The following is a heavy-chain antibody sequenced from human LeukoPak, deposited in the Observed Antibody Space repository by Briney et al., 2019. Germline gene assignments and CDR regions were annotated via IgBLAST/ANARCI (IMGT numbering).Heavy chain of an antibody. D-gene: IGHD3-22*01. CDR1: GFTVSSNY. Sequence: PGGSLRLSCAASGFTVSSNYMSWVRQAPGRGLEWVSVIYSGGSTYYADSVKGRFTISRDNSKNTLYLQMNSLRAEDTAVYYCARVQLPYYYDSSGYGVGYWGQGTLVTVSS. CDR3: ARVQLPYYYDSSGYGVGY. CDR2: IYSGGST. J-gene: IGHJ4*02. V-gene: IGHV3-53*01.